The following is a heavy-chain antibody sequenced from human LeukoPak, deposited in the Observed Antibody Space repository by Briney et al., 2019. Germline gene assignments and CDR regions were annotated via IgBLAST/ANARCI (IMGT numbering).Heavy chain of an antibody. J-gene: IGHJ5*02. CDR1: GYSISSGYY. D-gene: IGHD6-13*01. Sequence: SETLSLTCTVSGYSISSGYYWGWIRQPPGKGLEWIGSIYYSGSTDYNPSLKSRVTISIDTSKKQFSLKLSSVTAADTAVYYCARGWYGNPWGQGTLVTVSS. CDR3: ARGWYGNP. V-gene: IGHV4-38-2*02. CDR2: IYYSGST.